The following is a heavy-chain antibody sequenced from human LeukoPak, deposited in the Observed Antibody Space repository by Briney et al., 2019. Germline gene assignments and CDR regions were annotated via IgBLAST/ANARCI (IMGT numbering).Heavy chain of an antibody. J-gene: IGHJ3*02. D-gene: IGHD2-21*01. V-gene: IGHV3-66*01. CDR1: GFTVNNNF. Sequence: PGGSLRLSCAASGFTVNNNFMTWVRQTPGKGLEWLSVIYSDGRAFYADSVKDRFTISRDNSKGTLHLQMNSLRAEDTAVYYCAIIGCYRGVCDFDMWGQGTMVTVSS. CDR2: IYSDGRA. CDR3: AIIGCYRGVCDFDM.